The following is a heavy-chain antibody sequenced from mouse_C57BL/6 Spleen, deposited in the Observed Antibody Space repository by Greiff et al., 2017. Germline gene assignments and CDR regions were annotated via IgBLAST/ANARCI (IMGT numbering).Heavy chain of an antibody. CDR2: INPSNGGT. V-gene: IGHV1-53*01. CDR1: GYTFTSYW. J-gene: IGHJ4*01. D-gene: IGHD2-4*01. Sequence: QVQLKQPGTELVKPGASVKLSCKASGYTFTSYWMHWVKQRPGQGLEWIGNINPSNGGTNYNEKFKSKATLTVDKSSSTAYMQLSSLTSEDSAVYYCAREGIYYDYDEGYYYAMDYWGQGTSVTVSS. CDR3: AREGIYYDYDEGYYYAMDY.